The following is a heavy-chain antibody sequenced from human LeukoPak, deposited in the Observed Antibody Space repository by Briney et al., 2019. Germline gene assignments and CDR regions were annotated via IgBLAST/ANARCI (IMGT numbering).Heavy chain of an antibody. J-gene: IGHJ5*02. D-gene: IGHD1-26*01. CDR1: GGSISSYY. V-gene: IGHV4-59*01. CDR3: ARGSSGSYSMSGWFDP. Sequence: SETLSLTCTVSGGSISSYYWSWIRQPPGKGLEWIGYIYYSGSANYNPSLKSRVTISVDTSKNQFSLKLSSVTAADTAVYYCARGSSGSYSMSGWFDPWGQGTLVTVSP. CDR2: IYYSGSA.